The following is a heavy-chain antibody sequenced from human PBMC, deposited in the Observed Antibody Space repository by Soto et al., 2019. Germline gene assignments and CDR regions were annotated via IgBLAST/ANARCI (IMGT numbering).Heavy chain of an antibody. CDR3: ARGGSSWTFDY. CDR2: IYYSGST. D-gene: IGHD6-13*01. Sequence: SETLSLTCTVSGGSISSGDYYWSWIRQPPGKGLEWIGYIYYSGSTYYNPSLKSRVTISVDTSKNQFSLKLSSVTAADTAVYYCARGGSSWTFDYWGQGTLVTVSS. J-gene: IGHJ4*02. V-gene: IGHV4-30-4*01. CDR1: GGSISSGDYY.